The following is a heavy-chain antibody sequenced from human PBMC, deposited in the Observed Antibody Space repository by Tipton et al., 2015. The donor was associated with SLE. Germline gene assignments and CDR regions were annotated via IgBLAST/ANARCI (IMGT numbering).Heavy chain of an antibody. CDR3: ASGGYGSGSHYLGGWFDP. D-gene: IGHD3-10*01. J-gene: IGHJ5*02. CDR1: GGSFSGYY. Sequence: TLSLTCAVYGGSFSGYYWSWIRQPPGKGLEWIGEINHSGSTNYNPSLKSRVTISIDTSKGQVSLKLSSVTAADTAVYYCASGGYGSGSHYLGGWFDPWGRGTLVTVSS. V-gene: IGHV4-34*01. CDR2: INHSGST.